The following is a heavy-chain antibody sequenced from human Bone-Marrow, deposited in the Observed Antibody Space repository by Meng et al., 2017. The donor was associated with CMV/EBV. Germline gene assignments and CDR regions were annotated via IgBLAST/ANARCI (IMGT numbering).Heavy chain of an antibody. Sequence: SETLYLTCIVYGGSFSGYSWNWIRQPQGKGLEWIGEINESDRTDYRSSLKSRVTISVDTSKNQVSRNLTSVTAADTAVYYCARGRYCKSLNCLKSYFQHWGQGTLVTVSS. CDR2: INESDRT. CDR3: ARGRYCKSLNCLKSYFQH. CDR1: GGSFSGYS. D-gene: IGHD2/OR15-2a*01. J-gene: IGHJ1*01. V-gene: IGHV4-34*01.